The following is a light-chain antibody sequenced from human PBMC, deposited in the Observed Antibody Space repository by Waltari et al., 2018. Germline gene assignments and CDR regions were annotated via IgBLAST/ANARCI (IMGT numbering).Light chain of an antibody. CDR2: DVN. CDR1: SSAVGDFNF. J-gene: IGLJ3*02. V-gene: IGLV2-11*01. Sequence: QSALTQPRSVSGSPGQSVTISCTGISSAVGDFNFVSWHQQHPGEAPKLMIYDVNKRPSGVPDRLSGSKSGNTASLTISGLQAEDEANYYCCSYIGTHTNWVFGGGTKLTVL. CDR3: CSYIGTHTNWV.